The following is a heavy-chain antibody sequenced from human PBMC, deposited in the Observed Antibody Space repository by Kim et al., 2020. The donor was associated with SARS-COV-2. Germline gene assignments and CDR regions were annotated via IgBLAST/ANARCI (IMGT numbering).Heavy chain of an antibody. CDR3: ARASYYDSSGYYTL. CDR1: GGTFSSYA. D-gene: IGHD3-22*01. Sequence: SVKVSCKASGGTFSSYAISWVRQAPGQGLEWMGRIIPILGIANYAQKFQGRVTITADKSTSTAYMELSSLRSEDTAVYYCARASYYDSSGYYTLWGQGTLVTVSS. V-gene: IGHV1-69*04. CDR2: IIPILGIA. J-gene: IGHJ4*02.